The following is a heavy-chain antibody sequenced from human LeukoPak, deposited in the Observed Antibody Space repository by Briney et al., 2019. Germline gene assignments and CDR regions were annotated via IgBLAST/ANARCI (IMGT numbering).Heavy chain of an antibody. D-gene: IGHD5-18*01. Sequence: GGSLRLSCAASGFTFSSYWMSWVRQAPGKGLEWVANIKQDGSEKYYVDSVKGRFTISRDNAKNSLYLQMNSLRAEDTAVYYCARVSGGIQLWPPHYSMDVWGQGTTVTVYS. V-gene: IGHV3-7*01. CDR1: GFTFSSYW. J-gene: IGHJ6*02. CDR2: IKQDGSEK. CDR3: ARVSGGIQLWPPHYSMDV.